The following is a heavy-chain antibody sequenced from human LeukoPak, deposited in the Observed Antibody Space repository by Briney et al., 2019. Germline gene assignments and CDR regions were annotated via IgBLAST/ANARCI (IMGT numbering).Heavy chain of an antibody. J-gene: IGHJ6*03. V-gene: IGHV4-4*07. Sequence: PSETLSLTCTVSGGSISSYHWSWIRQPAGKGLEWIGRIYTSGSTNYNPSLKSRVTMSVDTSKNQFSLKLSSVTAADTAVYYCARSFYSTSNYYYYYMDVWGKGTTVTVSS. CDR2: IYTSGST. CDR1: GGSISSYH. D-gene: IGHD4-11*01. CDR3: ARSFYSTSNYYYYYMDV.